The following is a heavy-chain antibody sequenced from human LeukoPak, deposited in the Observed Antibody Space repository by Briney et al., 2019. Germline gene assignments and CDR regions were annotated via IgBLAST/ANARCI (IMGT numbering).Heavy chain of an antibody. Sequence: GGSLRLSCTVSGFTVSSNSMSWVRQAPGKGLEWVSFICSDNTHYSDSVKGRFTISRDNSKNTLYLQMNSLRAEDTAVYYCARRAGAYSDPYDYWGQGTLVTVSS. CDR2: ICSDNT. J-gene: IGHJ4*02. V-gene: IGHV3-53*01. D-gene: IGHD4/OR15-4a*01. CDR1: GFTVSSNS. CDR3: ARRAGAYSDPYDY.